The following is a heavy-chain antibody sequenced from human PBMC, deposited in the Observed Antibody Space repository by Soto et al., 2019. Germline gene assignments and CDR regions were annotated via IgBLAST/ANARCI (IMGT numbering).Heavy chain of an antibody. D-gene: IGHD3-9*01. Sequence: SETLSLTCTVSGGSISSYYWSWIRQPPGKGLEWIGYIYYSGSTNYNPSLKSRVTISVDTSKNQFSLKLSSVTAADTAVYYCARGFGAYYDILTGYGYYYYYGMDVWGQGTTVTVSS. CDR2: IYYSGST. V-gene: IGHV4-59*01. CDR3: ARGFGAYYDILTGYGYYYYYGMDV. J-gene: IGHJ6*02. CDR1: GGSISSYY.